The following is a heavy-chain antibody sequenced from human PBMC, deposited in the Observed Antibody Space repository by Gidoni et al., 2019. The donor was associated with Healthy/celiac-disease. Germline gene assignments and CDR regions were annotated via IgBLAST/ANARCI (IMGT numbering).Heavy chain of an antibody. Sequence: QVQLVESGGGLVSPGGSLRLSCAASGFTFSAYYMGWIRTAPGTGLEWVSYIISSGSTIYYADSVKGRFTISRDNAKNSLYLQMNSLRAEDTAVYYCARHIAGLNWFDPWGQGTLVTVSS. CDR1: GFTFSAYY. CDR3: ARHIAGLNWFDP. J-gene: IGHJ5*02. V-gene: IGHV3-11*01. CDR2: IISSGSTI. D-gene: IGHD6-13*01.